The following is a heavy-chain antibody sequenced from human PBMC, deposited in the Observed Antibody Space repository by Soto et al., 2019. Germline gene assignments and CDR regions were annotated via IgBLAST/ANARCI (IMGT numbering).Heavy chain of an antibody. CDR2: TNPILSMS. Sequence: QVHLVQSGAELKKPGSSVRVSCKASGDTFSFYTINWVRQAPGLGLEWMGRTNPILSMSNSALKFQGRLSISADKSTSTAYMDLRSLRSDDTAVYYCATSYGSGSQAFDYWCQGALVTVSS. CDR1: GDTFSFYT. V-gene: IGHV1-69*02. CDR3: ATSYGSGSQAFDY. D-gene: IGHD3-10*01. J-gene: IGHJ4*02.